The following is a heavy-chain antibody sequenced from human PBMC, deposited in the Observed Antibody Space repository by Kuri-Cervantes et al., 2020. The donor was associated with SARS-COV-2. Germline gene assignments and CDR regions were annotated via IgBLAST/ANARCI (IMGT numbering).Heavy chain of an antibody. D-gene: IGHD4-17*01. J-gene: IGHJ4*02. CDR1: GGSMSPYY. CDR2: IYHSGST. Sequence: SETLSLTCTVSGGSMSPYYWSWIRQFPGKGLEFIGYIYHSGSTKYNHSLKSRVTLSVDTSKNQFSLNLSSMTAADTAVYYCVRSRATVPTFDYWGQGTLVTVSS. V-gene: IGHV4-59*01. CDR3: VRSRATVPTFDY.